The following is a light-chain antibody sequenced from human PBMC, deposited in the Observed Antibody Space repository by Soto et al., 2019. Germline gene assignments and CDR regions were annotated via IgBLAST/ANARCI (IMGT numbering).Light chain of an antibody. J-gene: IGKJ1*01. CDR2: DTF. Sequence: DIQMTQSPSSLSASVGARVTITCRASQGIRYNLGWYQQRPGKAPERLIYDTFTLASGVPSRSSGSGSGTEFTLTIASLQPEDVATYYCLQDQAYPWTFGQGTKVELK. CDR1: QGIRYN. V-gene: IGKV1-17*01. CDR3: LQDQAYPWT.